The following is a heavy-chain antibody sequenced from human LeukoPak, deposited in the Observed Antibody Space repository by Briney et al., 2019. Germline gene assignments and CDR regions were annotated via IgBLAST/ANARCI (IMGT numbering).Heavy chain of an antibody. J-gene: IGHJ4*02. V-gene: IGHV4-4*02. D-gene: IGHD6-19*01. CDR3: ASILAVAGTPPYFDY. CDR2: IYHSGST. Sequence: SGTLSLTCAVSGGSISSSNWWSWVRQPPGKGLEWIGEIYHSGSTNYNPSPKSRVTISVDKSKNRFSLKLSSVTAADTAVYYCASILAVAGTPPYFDYWGQGTLVTVSS. CDR1: GGSISSSNW.